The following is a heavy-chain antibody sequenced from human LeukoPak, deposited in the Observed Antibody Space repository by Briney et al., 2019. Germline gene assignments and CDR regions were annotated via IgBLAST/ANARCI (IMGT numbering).Heavy chain of an antibody. Sequence: PGGSLRLSCAASGFTFSSHSMNWVRQAPGKGLEWVSSISSSSSYIYYADSVKGRFTISRDNAKNSLYLQMNSLRAEDTAVYYCASQGAVQRSAFDIWGQGTMVTVSS. D-gene: IGHD1-26*01. V-gene: IGHV3-21*01. CDR2: ISSSSSYI. J-gene: IGHJ3*02. CDR3: ASQGAVQRSAFDI. CDR1: GFTFSSHS.